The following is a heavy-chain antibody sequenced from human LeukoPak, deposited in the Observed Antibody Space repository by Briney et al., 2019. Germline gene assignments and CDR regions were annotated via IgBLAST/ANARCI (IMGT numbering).Heavy chain of an antibody. Sequence: PLGSLRLSCAASGFTFSSYAMSWVRQAPGKGLEWVSAISGIGGSTYYADSVKGRFTISRDNSKTTLYMQMTSLSAEVTAVYYCEQEYYYDFDYWGQGTLVTVSS. V-gene: IGHV3-23*01. CDR2: ISGIGGST. D-gene: IGHD3-10*01. CDR1: GFTFSSYA. CDR3: EQEYYYDFDY. J-gene: IGHJ4*02.